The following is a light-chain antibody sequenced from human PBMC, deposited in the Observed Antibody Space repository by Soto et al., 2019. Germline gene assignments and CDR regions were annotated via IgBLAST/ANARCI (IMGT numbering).Light chain of an antibody. CDR2: GAS. CDR1: QSVSRN. J-gene: IGKJ1*01. CDR3: QQYGSSPTWT. V-gene: IGKV3-20*01. Sequence: EIVFTQSPATPCLSPRERATPSCQASQSVSRNLAWYQQKPGQAPRLLIYGASNRATGIPDRFSGSGSGTDFTLTISRLEPEDFAVYYCQQYGSSPTWTFGQGTKVDIK.